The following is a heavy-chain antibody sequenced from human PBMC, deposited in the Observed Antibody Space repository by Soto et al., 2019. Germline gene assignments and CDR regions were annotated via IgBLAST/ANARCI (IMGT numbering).Heavy chain of an antibody. CDR1: GFTFSNAW. J-gene: IGHJ4*02. D-gene: IGHD6-13*01. CDR3: TTDPGRIEAAGTEFEY. V-gene: IGHV3-15*07. CDR2: IKSKTDGGTT. Sequence: GGSLRLSCAASGFTFSNAWMNWVRQAPGKGLEWVGRIKSKTDGGTTDYAAPVKGRFTISRDDSKNTLYLQMNSLKTEDAAVYYCTTDPGRIEAAGTEFEYWGQGTLVTVSS.